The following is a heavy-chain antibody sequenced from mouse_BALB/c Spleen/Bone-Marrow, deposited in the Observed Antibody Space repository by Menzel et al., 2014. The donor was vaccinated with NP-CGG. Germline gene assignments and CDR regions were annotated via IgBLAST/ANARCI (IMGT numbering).Heavy chain of an antibody. J-gene: IGHJ3*01. V-gene: IGHV1-14*01. D-gene: IGHD3-2*01. Sequence: VQLQQSGPELVKPGASVKMSYKASGYTFTSYVMHWVKQKPGQGLEWIGYINPYNDGTKYNEKFKGKATLTSDKSSSTAYMELSSLTSEDSAVYYCARERTARATSFAYWGQGTLVTVSA. CDR2: INPYNDGT. CDR3: ARERTARATSFAY. CDR1: GYTFTSYV.